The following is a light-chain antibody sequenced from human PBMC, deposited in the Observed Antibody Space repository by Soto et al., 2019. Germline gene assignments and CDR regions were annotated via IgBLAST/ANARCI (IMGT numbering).Light chain of an antibody. Sequence: QSVLTQPASVSGSPGQSITISCTGTSSDVGGYNYVSWYQQHPGKAPKLMIYDVSNRPSGVSNRFSGSKSGNTAYLTISGLQAEDEADYYCSSYTSSSIVVFGGGTKVTVL. CDR3: SSYTSSSIVV. CDR2: DVS. V-gene: IGLV2-14*01. J-gene: IGLJ2*01. CDR1: SSDVGGYNY.